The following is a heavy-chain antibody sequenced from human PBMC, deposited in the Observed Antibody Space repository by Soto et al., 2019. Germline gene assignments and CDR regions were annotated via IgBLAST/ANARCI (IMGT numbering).Heavy chain of an antibody. CDR2: ISGSGGST. CDR1: GFTFSSYW. D-gene: IGHD6-19*01. CDR3: ARGWDRSGWLLGGMDV. Sequence: GGSLRLSCAASGFTFSSYWMSWVRQAPGKGLEWVSAISGSGGSTYYADSVKGRFTISRDNSKNTLYLQMNSLRAEDTAVYYCARGWDRSGWLLGGMDVWGQGTTVTVSS. V-gene: IGHV3-23*01. J-gene: IGHJ6*02.